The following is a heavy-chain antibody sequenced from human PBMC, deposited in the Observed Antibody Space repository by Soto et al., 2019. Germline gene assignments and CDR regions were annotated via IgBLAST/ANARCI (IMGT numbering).Heavy chain of an antibody. J-gene: IGHJ3*02. V-gene: IGHV3-23*01. CDR1: GFSFSTYA. CDR2: ISASGATT. CDR3: AKWTDTVVEAALAGGAFDI. D-gene: IGHD2-2*01. Sequence: EVQLLESGGNLVQPGGSLRLSCAASGFSFSTYALTWVRQVPGKGLEWVSGISASGATTYYADSVKGRFTISRDNSKNTLFLHMTSLIAEDTALYYCAKWTDTVVEAALAGGAFDIWGQGTMATGSS.